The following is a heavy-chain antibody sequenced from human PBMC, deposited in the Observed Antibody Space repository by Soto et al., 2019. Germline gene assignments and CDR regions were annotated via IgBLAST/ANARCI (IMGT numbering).Heavy chain of an antibody. Sequence: GGSLRLSCAASGFTFSSYSMNWVRQAPGKGLEWVSSISSSSSYIYYADSVKGRFTISRDNAKNSLYLQMNSLRAEDTAVYYCARGNSGGYYNFHDTEFGWFDPWGQGTLVTVSS. V-gene: IGHV3-21*01. D-gene: IGHD3-10*01. CDR2: ISSSSSYI. J-gene: IGHJ5*02. CDR3: ARGNSGGYYNFHDTEFGWFDP. CDR1: GFTFSSYS.